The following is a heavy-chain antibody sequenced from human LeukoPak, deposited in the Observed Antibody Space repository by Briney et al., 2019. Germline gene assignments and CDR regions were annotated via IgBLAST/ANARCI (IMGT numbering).Heavy chain of an antibody. Sequence: VASVKVSCKASGGSFSNYTISWLRQTPGQGLEWMGGIIPIFGTANYAQNFQGRVTITADKFTSTAYMELSSLRSEDTAVYYCARLSCSGGTCYSSRGNFDCWGQGTLVTVSS. CDR1: GGSFSNYT. CDR2: IIPIFGTA. CDR3: ARLSCSGGTCYSSRGNFDC. D-gene: IGHD2-15*01. J-gene: IGHJ4*02. V-gene: IGHV1-69*06.